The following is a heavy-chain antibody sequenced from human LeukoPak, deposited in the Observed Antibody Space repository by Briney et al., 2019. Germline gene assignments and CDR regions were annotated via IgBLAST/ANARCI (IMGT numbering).Heavy chain of an antibody. D-gene: IGHD3-3*01. Sequence: GGSLRLSCAASGFTFSSYSMNWVRQAPGKGLEWVSSISSSSSYIYYADSVKGRFTISGDNAKNSLYLQMNSLRAEDTAVYYCARDEYYDFWSGYFVDYWGQGTLVTVSS. V-gene: IGHV3-21*01. J-gene: IGHJ4*02. CDR1: GFTFSSYS. CDR3: ARDEYYDFWSGYFVDY. CDR2: ISSSSSYI.